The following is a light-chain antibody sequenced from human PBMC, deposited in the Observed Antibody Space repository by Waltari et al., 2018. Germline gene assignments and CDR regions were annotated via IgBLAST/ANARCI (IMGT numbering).Light chain of an antibody. CDR3: QHYVRLPAT. CDR2: GVS. Sequence: EILLTQSPGTLSLSPGERATLSCRASQSVTRALAWYQQKPGRAPRLLIYGVSNRATGIPDRFSGSGSGTDFSLTISRLEPEDFAVYYCQHYVRLPATFGQGTKVEIK. J-gene: IGKJ1*01. V-gene: IGKV3-20*01. CDR1: QSVTRAL.